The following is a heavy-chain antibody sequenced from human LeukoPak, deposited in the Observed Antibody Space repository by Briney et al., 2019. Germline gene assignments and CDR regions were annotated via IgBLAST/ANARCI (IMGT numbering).Heavy chain of an antibody. CDR3: ARASHTIFGVVIIPVDY. D-gene: IGHD3-3*01. CDR2: INPNSGGT. J-gene: IGHJ4*02. V-gene: IGHV1-2*02. Sequence: ASVKVSCKASGYTFTGYYMHWVRQAPGQGLEWMGWINPNSGGTNYAQKFQGRVTMTRDTSISTAYMELSRLRSDDTAVYYCARASHTIFGVVIIPVDYWGQGTLVTVSS. CDR1: GYTFTGYY.